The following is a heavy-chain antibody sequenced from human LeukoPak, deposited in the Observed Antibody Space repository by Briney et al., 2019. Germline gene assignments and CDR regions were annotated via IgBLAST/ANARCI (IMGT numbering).Heavy chain of an antibody. CDR3: ARAGHNSNSGGYDF. J-gene: IGHJ4*02. D-gene: IGHD3-22*01. CDR2: IDPDTGDT. V-gene: IGHV1-2*02. CDR1: GYTFIDHY. Sequence: ASVKVSCKTSGYTFIDHYLHWVRQAPGQGLESLGLIDPDTGDTNYPQKFQGRVTMSRDTSISTAYMELNRLRSDDTAVYYCARAGHNSNSGGYDFWGLGTLVTVSS.